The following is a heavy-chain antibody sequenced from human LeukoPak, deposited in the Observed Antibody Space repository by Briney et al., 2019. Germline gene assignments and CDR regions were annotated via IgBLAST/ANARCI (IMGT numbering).Heavy chain of an antibody. D-gene: IGHD2-2*01. Sequence: GRSLRLSCAASGFIFRTYTMHWVRQAPGKGLEWVAVISYDGSDKRYADSVKGRFTISRENSKNTLYLQVDSLRVDDTAIYYCATSRSNAWRNFDHWGQGTLVTVSS. CDR3: ATSRSNAWRNFDH. V-gene: IGHV3-30-3*01. CDR2: ISYDGSDK. J-gene: IGHJ4*02. CDR1: GFIFRTYT.